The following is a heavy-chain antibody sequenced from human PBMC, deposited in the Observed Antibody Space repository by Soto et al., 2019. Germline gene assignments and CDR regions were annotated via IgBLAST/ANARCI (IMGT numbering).Heavy chain of an antibody. J-gene: IGHJ4*02. Sequence: ASVKVSCKTSGYTFTSFGISWVRQAPGQGLEWMGWITTDKGKTNYAQKFQGRVTMTTDTSTSTAYMELRSLRAEDTALYYCAKKSDIVSYAHAFDYWGQGTQVTVSS. V-gene: IGHV1-18*01. D-gene: IGHD2-15*01. CDR3: AKKSDIVSYAHAFDY. CDR2: ITTDKGKT. CDR1: GYTFTSFG.